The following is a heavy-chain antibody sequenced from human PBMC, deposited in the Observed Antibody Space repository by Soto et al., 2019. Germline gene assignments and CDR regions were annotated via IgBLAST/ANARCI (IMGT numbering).Heavy chain of an antibody. CDR2: VSGRGDET. D-gene: IGHD3-16*02. CDR3: AKGGHLSFFDY. J-gene: IGHJ4*02. V-gene: IGHV3-23*01. Sequence: EVQLSESGGGLVQPGGSLRLSCTASGLTFRNYAMTWVRQAPGKGQEWVSTVSGRGDETFYADSVKGRFTISRDNSKDTVYLLMNSLRVEDTAVYYCAKGGHLSFFDYWGQGTLVTVSS. CDR1: GLTFRNYA.